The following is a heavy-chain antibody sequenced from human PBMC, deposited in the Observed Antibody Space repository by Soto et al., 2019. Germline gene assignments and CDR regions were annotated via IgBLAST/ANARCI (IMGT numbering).Heavy chain of an antibody. Sequence: QLQLQESGPGLVKPSETLSLTCTVSGGSVSSSSYCWGWISQPPGKGLEWIGSIYYSGSTYYNPSLKIRVTLAADTANYHSSLKLSPVTAADTAVYYCARRVATIDTSYYYGMDVWGPGTAVTVSS. CDR3: ARRVATIDTSYYYGMDV. CDR2: IYYSGST. CDR1: GGSVSSSSYC. J-gene: IGHJ6*02. D-gene: IGHD5-12*01. V-gene: IGHV4-39*02.